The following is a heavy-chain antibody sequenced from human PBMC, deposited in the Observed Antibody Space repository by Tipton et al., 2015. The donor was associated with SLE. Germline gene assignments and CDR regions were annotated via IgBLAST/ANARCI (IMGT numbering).Heavy chain of an antibody. J-gene: IGHJ4*02. CDR1: GYTFTSYG. D-gene: IGHD3-10*01. CDR2: MNPYSHKT. Sequence: QLVQSGAEVKNPGASVKVSCKASGYTFTSYGISWVRRAAGQGLEWMGFMNPYSHKTAYAQKFQGRVTLTWSTSTGTVYMELTSLASEDTAVYYWARGGDFDYWGQGTLVTVSS. V-gene: IGHV1-8*02. CDR3: ARGGDFDY.